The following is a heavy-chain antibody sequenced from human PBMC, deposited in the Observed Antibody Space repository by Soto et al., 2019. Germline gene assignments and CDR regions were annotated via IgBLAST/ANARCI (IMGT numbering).Heavy chain of an antibody. D-gene: IGHD6-6*01. J-gene: IGHJ4*02. CDR1: GFTFSGSA. CDR2: IRSKANSYAT. V-gene: IGHV3-73*01. CDR3: TRPSSSSLGADY. Sequence: PVGSLRLSCAASGFTFSGSAMHWVRQASGKGLEWVGRIRSKANSYATAYAASVKGRFTISRDDSKNTAYLQMNSLKTEDTAVYYCTRPSSSSLGADYWGQGTLVTVSS.